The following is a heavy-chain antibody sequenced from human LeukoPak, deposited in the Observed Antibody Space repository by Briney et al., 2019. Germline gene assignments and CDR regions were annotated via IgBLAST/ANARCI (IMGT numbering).Heavy chain of an antibody. J-gene: IGHJ4*02. Sequence: GGSLRLSCAASGFTFMNYAMHWVRQAPGKGLEWLSTIGSAGGSIFYADSVKGRFTISRDNSKNTLYLQMNSLRAEDTAVYYCARVKGSLWFGVSRQGYFDYWGQGTLVTVSS. V-gene: IGHV3-23*01. CDR2: IGSAGGSI. CDR1: GFTFMNYA. D-gene: IGHD3-10*01. CDR3: ARVKGSLWFGVSRQGYFDY.